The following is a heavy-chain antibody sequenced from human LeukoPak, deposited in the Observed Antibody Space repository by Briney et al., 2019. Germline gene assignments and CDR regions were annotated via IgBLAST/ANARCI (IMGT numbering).Heavy chain of an antibody. CDR3: ARLYRLQAGYYMDV. Sequence: SETLSLTCTVSGGSISSYYWSWIRQPPGKGLEWIGYIYYSGSTNYNPSLKSRVTISVDTSKNQFSQKLSSVTAADTAVYYCARLYRLQAGYYMDVWGKGTTVTVSS. CDR1: GGSISSYY. J-gene: IGHJ6*03. V-gene: IGHV4-59*01. CDR2: IYYSGST. D-gene: IGHD3-16*02.